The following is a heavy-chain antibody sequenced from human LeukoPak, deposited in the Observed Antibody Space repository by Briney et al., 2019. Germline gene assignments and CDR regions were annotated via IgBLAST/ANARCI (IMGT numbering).Heavy chain of an antibody. CDR2: FSGGDGQT. CDR1: GFIFNTYG. J-gene: IGHJ4*02. Sequence: GGSLRLSCAISGFIFNTYGMNWVRQTPGKGLGWVSTFSGGDGQTFYADSVKGRFTISRDSSRNTVSLQMNSLRVEDTAVYYCARGIYWSLDSWGQGTLVTVSS. CDR3: ARGIYWSLDS. V-gene: IGHV3-23*01. D-gene: IGHD1-1*01.